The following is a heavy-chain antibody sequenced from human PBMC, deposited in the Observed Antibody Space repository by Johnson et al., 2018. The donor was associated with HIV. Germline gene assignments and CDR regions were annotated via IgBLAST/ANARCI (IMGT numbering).Heavy chain of an antibody. V-gene: IGHV3-30*02. J-gene: IGHJ3*02. D-gene: IGHD2-15*01. CDR2: IRYDGSNK. Sequence: QMLLVESGGGVAQPGGSLRLSCVASGFTVSSYGMHWVRQAPGKGLEWVACIRYDGSNKYYADSVKGRFTISRDNSKNTLYLQMNSLRAEDTAVYYCARECSGGSCYPLDHDAFDIWGQGTMVTVSS. CDR1: GFTVSSYG. CDR3: ARECSGGSCYPLDHDAFDI.